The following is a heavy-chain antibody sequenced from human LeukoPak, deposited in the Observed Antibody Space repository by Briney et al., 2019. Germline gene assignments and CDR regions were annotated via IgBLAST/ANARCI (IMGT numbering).Heavy chain of an antibody. V-gene: IGHV5-51*01. CDR1: GYSFTSYW. D-gene: IGHD5-12*01. Sequence: GESLKISCKGSGYSFTSYWIGWVRQMPGKGLEWMGIIYPGDSDTRYSPSFQGQVTISADKSISTAYLQWSSLKASDTAMYYCARHHSGYSGYDYELEGAFDIWGQGTMVTVSS. CDR3: ARHHSGYSGYDYELEGAFDI. CDR2: IYPGDSDT. J-gene: IGHJ3*02.